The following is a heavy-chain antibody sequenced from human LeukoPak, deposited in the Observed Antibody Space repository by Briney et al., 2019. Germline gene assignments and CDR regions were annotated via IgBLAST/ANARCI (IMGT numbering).Heavy chain of an antibody. D-gene: IGHD1-26*01. J-gene: IGHJ4*02. Sequence: PGGSLRLSCAASGFTFSSYAMHWVRQAAGKGLEWVAVVSYDGSNKYYADSVKGRFAISRDNAKNTLFLQMNSLRAEDTAVYYCARGRSVSYYDYWGQGTLVTVSS. CDR2: VSYDGSNK. V-gene: IGHV3-30*09. CDR1: GFTFSSYA. CDR3: ARGRSVSYYDY.